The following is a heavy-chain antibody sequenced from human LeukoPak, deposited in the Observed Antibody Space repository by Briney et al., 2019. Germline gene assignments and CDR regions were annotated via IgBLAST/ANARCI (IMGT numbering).Heavy chain of an antibody. Sequence: ASLKVSSKASRYIFSDSYVYSVRQAPGGRFWWMGWISRRSGATKIAEKFQSRVTLTRDTSISTAYVELTNLASDDTAVYYCVSWAGGNSDVASFDYWGQGTLVIVSS. J-gene: IGHJ4*02. CDR1: RYIFSDSY. CDR2: ISRRSGAT. V-gene: IGHV1-2*02. CDR3: VSWAGGNSDVASFDY. D-gene: IGHD2-21*01.